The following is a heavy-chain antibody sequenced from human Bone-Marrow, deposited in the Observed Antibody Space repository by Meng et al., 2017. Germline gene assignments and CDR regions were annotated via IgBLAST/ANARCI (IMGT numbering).Heavy chain of an antibody. CDR1: GFTFSSYA. Sequence: GESLKISCAASGFTFSSYAMSWVRQAPGKGLEWVSAISGSGGSTYYADSVKGRFTISRDNSKNTRYLQMNSLRAEDTAVYYCAKDPGIAVAGGHWGQGTLVTVSS. V-gene: IGHV3-23*01. D-gene: IGHD6-19*01. CDR2: ISGSGGST. CDR3: AKDPGIAVAGGH. J-gene: IGHJ4*02.